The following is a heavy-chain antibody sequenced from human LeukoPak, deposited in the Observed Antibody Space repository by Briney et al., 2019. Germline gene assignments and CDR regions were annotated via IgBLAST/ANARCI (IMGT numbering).Heavy chain of an antibody. J-gene: IGHJ4*02. V-gene: IGHV1-2*02. CDR1: GYTFTSYG. CDR2: ITPGGGT. CDR3: ARDRYGDGFAHFDY. D-gene: IGHD5-24*01. Sequence: ASVKVSCKASGYTFTSYGISWVRQAPGHGLEWMGWITPGGGTNYPQKFQGRVAITWDTSITTAYMDLSWLTSDDTAVYYCARDRYGDGFAHFDYWGQGALVIVSS.